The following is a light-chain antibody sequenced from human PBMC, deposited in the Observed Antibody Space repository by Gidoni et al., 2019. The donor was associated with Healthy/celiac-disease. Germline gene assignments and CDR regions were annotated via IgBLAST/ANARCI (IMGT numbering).Light chain of an antibody. J-gene: IGLJ2*01. Sequence: SYELTQPPSVSVSPGPTASITCSGDKLGDEYACWYQQKPGQSPVLVIYQDSKRPSGIPERFSGSNSGNTATLTISGTQAMDEADYYCQAWDSSTGVVFGGGTKLTVL. CDR2: QDS. V-gene: IGLV3-1*01. CDR1: KLGDEY. CDR3: QAWDSSTGVV.